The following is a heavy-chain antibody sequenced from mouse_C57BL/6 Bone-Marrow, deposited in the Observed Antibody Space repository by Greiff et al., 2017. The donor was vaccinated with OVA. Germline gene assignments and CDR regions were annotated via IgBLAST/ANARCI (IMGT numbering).Heavy chain of an antibody. CDR1: GFTFSSYG. CDR2: ISSGGSYT. CDR3: ASFYYGSSYGYFDV. D-gene: IGHD1-1*01. J-gene: IGHJ1*03. V-gene: IGHV5-6*01. Sequence: EVQLVESGGDLVKPGGSLKLSCAASGFTFSSYGMSWVRQTPDKRLEWVATISSGGSYTYYPDSVKGRFTISRDNAKNTLYLQMSSLKSEDTAMYDCASFYYGSSYGYFDVGGTGTTVTVSS.